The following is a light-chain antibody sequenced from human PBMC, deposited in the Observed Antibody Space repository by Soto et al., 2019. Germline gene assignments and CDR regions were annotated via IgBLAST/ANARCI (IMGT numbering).Light chain of an antibody. J-gene: IGLJ1*01. CDR1: SSDVGGYNY. V-gene: IGLV2-14*03. CDR3: SSYTSVNTYV. CDR2: DVS. Sequence: QSVLTQPASVSGSPGQSITISCSGTSSDVGGYNYVSWYQQNPGKAPRVMIYDVSNRPSGVSDRFSGSKSGNTATLAISGLQAEDEADCYCSSYTSVNTYVFASGTKLTVL.